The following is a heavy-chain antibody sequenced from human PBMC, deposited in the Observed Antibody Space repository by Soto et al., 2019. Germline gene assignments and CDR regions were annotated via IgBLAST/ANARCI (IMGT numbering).Heavy chain of an antibody. CDR2: ISAYNGNT. Sequence: ASVKVSCKASGYTFTSYGISWVRQAPGQGLEWMGWISAYNGNTNYAQKLQGRVTMTTDTSTSTAYMELRSLRSYDTAMYYCARVATTEDYFDYWGQGTLVTVSS. CDR1: GYTFTSYG. D-gene: IGHD4-4*01. V-gene: IGHV1-18*01. J-gene: IGHJ4*02. CDR3: ARVATTEDYFDY.